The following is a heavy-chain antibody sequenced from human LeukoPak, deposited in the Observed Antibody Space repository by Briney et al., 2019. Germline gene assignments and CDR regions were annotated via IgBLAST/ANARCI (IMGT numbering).Heavy chain of an antibody. V-gene: IGHV1-2*02. CDR2: INPKRGGT. Sequence: EASVKVSCKASGYTFTSYYLHWVRQAPGQGLEWVGWINPKRGGTNYSQKFQGRVTMTRDTSISTAYMELSRLRSDDTAEYYCARALYYDSSGYYSSSYYYFQHWGQGTLVTVSS. CDR1: GYTFTSYY. J-gene: IGHJ1*01. CDR3: ARALYYDSSGYYSSSYYYFQH. D-gene: IGHD3-22*01.